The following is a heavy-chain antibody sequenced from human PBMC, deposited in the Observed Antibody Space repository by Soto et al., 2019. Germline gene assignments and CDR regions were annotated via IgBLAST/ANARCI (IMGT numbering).Heavy chain of an antibody. CDR3: AKLTSPTARPDY. CDR2: ISGSGGRT. CDR1: GFTFSSYA. D-gene: IGHD6-6*01. V-gene: IGHV3-23*01. J-gene: IGHJ4*02. Sequence: GGSLRLSCAASGFTFSSYAMSWVRQAPGKGLEWVSAISGSGGRTYYADSVKGRFTIARDTTKNTLYLQMNRLRAEDTAVYYCAKLTSPTARPDYWGQGTLVTVSS.